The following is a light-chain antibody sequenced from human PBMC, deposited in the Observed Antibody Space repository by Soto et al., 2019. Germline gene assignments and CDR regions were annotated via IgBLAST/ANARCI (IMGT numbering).Light chain of an antibody. Sequence: EIVMTQSPANLSVSPGERATLSCRASQSVSSNLAWYQQKPGQSPRLLIYGASTRATGIPARFSGSGSGTEFTLTISSLQSEDFAVSYCQQKNNWPLTFDGGNKVEIK. J-gene: IGKJ4*01. CDR3: QQKNNWPLT. CDR1: QSVSSN. CDR2: GAS. V-gene: IGKV3-15*01.